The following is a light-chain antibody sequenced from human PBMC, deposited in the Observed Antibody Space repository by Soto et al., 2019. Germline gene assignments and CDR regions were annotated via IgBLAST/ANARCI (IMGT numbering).Light chain of an antibody. Sequence: EIVMTQSPATLSVFQGDRATLSCRASQSVRNNLAWYQQKPGQAPRLLIYGASTRATGIPARFSGSGSGTEFSLTIRSLQSEYLAVYHCHHYDHSPVSFGQGTKVEIK. J-gene: IGKJ1*01. CDR1: QSVRNN. V-gene: IGKV3-15*01. CDR2: GAS. CDR3: HHYDHSPVS.